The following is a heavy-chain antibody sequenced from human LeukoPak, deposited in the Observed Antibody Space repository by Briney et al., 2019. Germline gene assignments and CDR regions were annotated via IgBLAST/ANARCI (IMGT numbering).Heavy chain of an antibody. V-gene: IGHV4-4*02. D-gene: IGHD3-9*01. CDR3: ARRYYDILTGYYYFDY. CDR2: IYHSGST. J-gene: IGHJ4*02. Sequence: PSETLSLACAVSGGSISSSNWWYWVRQPPGKGLECIGEIYHSGSTNYNPSLKSRVTISVDKSKNQFSLKLSSVTAADTAVYYCARRYYDILTGYYYFDYWGQGTLVTVSS. CDR1: GGSISSSNW.